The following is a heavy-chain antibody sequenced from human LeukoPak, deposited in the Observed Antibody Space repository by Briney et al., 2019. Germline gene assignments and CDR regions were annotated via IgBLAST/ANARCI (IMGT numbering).Heavy chain of an antibody. D-gene: IGHD3-22*01. CDR1: GLTFSNAW. CDR3: APPPGYYDVAPLDF. CDR2: IKNKADGGTT. V-gene: IGHV3-15*05. Sequence: PRGSLRLSCAASGLTFSNAWMTWVRQAPGKGPEWVGHIKNKADGGTTDYAAPVKGRFMISRDDSKNTVYLQMNSLKTEDTAVYYCAPPPGYYDVAPLDFWGQGTLVTVSS. J-gene: IGHJ4*02.